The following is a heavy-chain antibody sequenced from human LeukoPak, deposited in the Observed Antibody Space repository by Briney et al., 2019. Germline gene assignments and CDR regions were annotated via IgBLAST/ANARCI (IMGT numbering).Heavy chain of an antibody. CDR1: GVSISSSSYY. CDR3: ARDTLVPAARYYYMDV. V-gene: IGHV4-39*07. D-gene: IGHD2-2*01. Sequence: SETLSLTCTVSGVSISSSSYYWGWLRQPPGKGLEWIGNIYYSGGTYSNPSLKSRVTISVDTSNNQFSLKLSSVTAADTAVYYCARDTLVPAARYYYMDVWGKGTTVTVSS. CDR2: IYYSGGT. J-gene: IGHJ6*03.